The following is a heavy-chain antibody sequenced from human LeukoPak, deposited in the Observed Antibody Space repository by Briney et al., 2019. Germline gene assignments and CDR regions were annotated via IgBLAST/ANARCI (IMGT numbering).Heavy chain of an antibody. D-gene: IGHD2-2*01. J-gene: IGHJ5*02. V-gene: IGHV1-3*01. CDR3: ARGRCSSTSCAPWWFDP. CDR2: INAGNGNT. CDR1: GYTFTSYA. Sequence: ASVTVSCTASGYTFTSYAMHWVRQAPGQRLEWMGWINAGNGNTKYSQKFQGRVTITRDTSASTAYMELSSLRSEDTAVYYCARGRCSSTSCAPWWFDPWGQGTLVTVSS.